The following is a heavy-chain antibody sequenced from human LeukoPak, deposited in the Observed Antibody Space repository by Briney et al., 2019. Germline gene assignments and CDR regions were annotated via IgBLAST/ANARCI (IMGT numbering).Heavy chain of an antibody. D-gene: IGHD5-12*01. CDR3: AKGGYDYGYYYYYYMDV. Sequence: GGSLRLSCAASGFTISSYDMSWVRQAPGKGLEWVSSITDNGVSTYYADSVKGRFTISRDNSKNTLYLQMNSLRAEDTARYFCAKGGYDYGYYYYYYMDVWGKGTTVTISS. CDR1: GFTISSYD. V-gene: IGHV3-23*01. J-gene: IGHJ6*03. CDR2: ITDNGVST.